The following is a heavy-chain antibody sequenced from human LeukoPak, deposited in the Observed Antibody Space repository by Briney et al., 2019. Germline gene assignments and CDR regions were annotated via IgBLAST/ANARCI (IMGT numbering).Heavy chain of an antibody. J-gene: IGHJ6*04. CDR1: GFTFSSYA. CDR3: AELGITMIGGV. Sequence: PGGSLRLSCAASGFTFSSYAMSWVRQAPGKGLEWVSAISGSGGVTWYADSVKGRFSISRDTSKNTLFLQMNSLRAEDTAVYYCAELGITMIGGVWGKGTTVTISS. D-gene: IGHD3-10*02. CDR2: ISGSGGVT. V-gene: IGHV3-23*01.